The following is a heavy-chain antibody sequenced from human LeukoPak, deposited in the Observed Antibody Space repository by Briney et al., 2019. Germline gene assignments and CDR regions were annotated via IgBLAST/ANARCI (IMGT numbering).Heavy chain of an antibody. CDR1: GFTFSSYS. CDR3: ARDRSSGYYPDY. D-gene: IGHD3-22*01. CDR2: ISGSSSYI. J-gene: IGHJ4*02. Sequence: PGGSLRLSCAASGFTFSSYSMNWVRQAPGKGLEWVSSISGSSSYIYYADSVKGRFTISRDNAKSSLYLQMNSLRAEDTAVYYCARDRSSGYYPDYWGQGTLVTVSS. V-gene: IGHV3-21*01.